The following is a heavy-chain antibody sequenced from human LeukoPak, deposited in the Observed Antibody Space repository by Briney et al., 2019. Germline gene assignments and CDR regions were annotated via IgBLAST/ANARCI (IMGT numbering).Heavy chain of an antibody. CDR2: IYYSGST. V-gene: IGHV4-39*01. CDR3: ASAGYTSNWPTGGFDY. CDR1: GASISSNTYY. D-gene: IGHD6-13*01. J-gene: IGHJ4*02. Sequence: PSETLSLTCTVSGASISSNTYYWGWIRQPPGKGLEWIGSIYYSGSTYYNPSLKSRVTISVDTSKSQFSLKLSSVTAADTAVYYCASAGYTSNWPTGGFDYWGQGTLVTVSS.